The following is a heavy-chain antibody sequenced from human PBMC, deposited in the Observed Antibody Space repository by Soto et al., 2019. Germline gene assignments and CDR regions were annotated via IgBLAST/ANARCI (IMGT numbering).Heavy chain of an antibody. J-gene: IGHJ6*02. D-gene: IGHD2-21*01. V-gene: IGHV3-21*04. Sequence: GGSLRLSCAASGFTFSTYGMYWVRQAPGKGLEWVSYISFSSTNIHQADSVRGRFTISRDNAKNSLYLQMNSLRAEDTAVYYCAKETILFGMDVWGQGTTVTVSS. CDR2: ISFSSTNI. CDR3: AKETILFGMDV. CDR1: GFTFSTYG.